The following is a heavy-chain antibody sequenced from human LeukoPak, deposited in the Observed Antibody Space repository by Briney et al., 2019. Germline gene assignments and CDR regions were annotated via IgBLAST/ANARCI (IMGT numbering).Heavy chain of an antibody. CDR2: IYYSGST. V-gene: IGHV4-59*01. D-gene: IGHD5-18*01. J-gene: IGHJ6*03. CDR3: ARGHRGQLDYYYYYYMDV. Sequence: LETLSLTCTVSGGSISSYYWTWIRQPPGKGLEWIGYIYYSGSTNYNPSLKSRVTISVDTSKNQFSLKLSSVTAADTAVYYCARGHRGQLDYYYYYYMDVWGKGTTVTVSS. CDR1: GGSISSYY.